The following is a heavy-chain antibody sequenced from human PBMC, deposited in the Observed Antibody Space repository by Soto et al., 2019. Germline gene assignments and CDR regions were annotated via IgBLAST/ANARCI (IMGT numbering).Heavy chain of an antibody. V-gene: IGHV4-4*02. J-gene: IGHJ4*02. CDR1: GGSISSSNW. D-gene: IGHD6-6*01. Sequence: QVQLQESGPGLVKPSGTLSLTCAVSGGSISSSNWWSWVRQPPGKGLEWIGEIYHSGSTNYNPSLKSRVTISVDKSKNQFSLKVSAGPAADTAVYYCARGSIAARPDQGCYFDYWGQGTLGTVPS. CDR2: IYHSGST. CDR3: ARGSIAARPDQGCYFDY.